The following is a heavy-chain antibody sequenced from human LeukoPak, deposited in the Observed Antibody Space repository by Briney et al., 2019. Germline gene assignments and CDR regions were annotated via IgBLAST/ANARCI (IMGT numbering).Heavy chain of an antibody. Sequence: GESLKTSCQGSGYSFTSYWIAWVRQMPGKGLEWMGIIYPGDSDTRYSPSFQGQVTISVDKSISTAYLQWSSLKASDSAKYYCARREGEQQMDTWGQGTLVTVSS. J-gene: IGHJ4*02. CDR3: ARREGEQQMDT. CDR1: GYSFTSYW. D-gene: IGHD6-13*01. CDR2: IYPGDSDT. V-gene: IGHV5-51*01.